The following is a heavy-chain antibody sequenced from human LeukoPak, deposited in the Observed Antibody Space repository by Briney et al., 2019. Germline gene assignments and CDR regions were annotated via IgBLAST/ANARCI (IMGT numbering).Heavy chain of an antibody. CDR2: ISGSGGST. Sequence: PGGSLRLSCAASGFTFSSYAMSWVRQAPGKGLEWVSAISGSGGSTYYADSVKGRFTISRDNSKNTLYLQMNSLRAEDTAVYYCATQYYYDSSGYDTLADYAFDIWGQGTMVTVSS. J-gene: IGHJ3*02. CDR1: GFTFSSYA. V-gene: IGHV3-23*01. CDR3: ATQYYYDSSGYDTLADYAFDI. D-gene: IGHD3-22*01.